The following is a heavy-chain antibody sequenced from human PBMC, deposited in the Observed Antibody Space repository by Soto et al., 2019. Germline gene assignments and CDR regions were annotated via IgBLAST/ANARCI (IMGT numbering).Heavy chain of an antibody. J-gene: IGHJ5*02. CDR1: GGSISSYY. CDR2: IYYSGST. V-gene: IGHV4-59*01. Sequence: SETLSLTCTVSGGSISSYYWSWIRQPPGKGLEWIGYIYYSGSTNYNPSLKSRVTISVDTSKNQFSLKLSSVTAADTAVYYCARSSQGYNWFDPWGQGTLVTVSS. CDR3: ARSSQGYNWFDP. D-gene: IGHD2-2*01.